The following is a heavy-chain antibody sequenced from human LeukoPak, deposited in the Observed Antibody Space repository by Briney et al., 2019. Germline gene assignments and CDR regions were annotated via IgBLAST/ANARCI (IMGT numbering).Heavy chain of an antibody. J-gene: IGHJ3*02. CDR2: LSGSGIST. CDR1: GFTFSSYA. Sequence: GGSLRLSCAASGFTFSSYAMTWVRQAPGRGLQWVSALSGSGISTYYADSVKGRFTISRDNSKNTLYLQMNSLRTDDTAVYYCAKRRTTVTSAWDAFDIWGQGTMVTVSS. D-gene: IGHD4-17*01. CDR3: AKRRTTVTSAWDAFDI. V-gene: IGHV3-23*01.